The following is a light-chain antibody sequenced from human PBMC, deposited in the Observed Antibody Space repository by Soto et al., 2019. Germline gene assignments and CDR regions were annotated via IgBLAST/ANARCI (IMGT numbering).Light chain of an antibody. CDR1: GSDVGAYNY. V-gene: IGLV2-11*01. CDR2: DVN. J-gene: IGLJ1*01. Sequence: QSALTQPRSVSGSPGQSFTISCSGTGSDVGAYNYVSWYQHHPGKAPRLIIYDVNKRPSGVPDRFSGSKSGNTASLTISGLQAEDEADYYCCSYAGSNNVFGTGTKLTVL. CDR3: CSYAGSNNV.